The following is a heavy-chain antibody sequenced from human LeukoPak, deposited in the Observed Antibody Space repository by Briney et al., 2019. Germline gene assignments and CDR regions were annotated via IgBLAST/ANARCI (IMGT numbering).Heavy chain of an antibody. D-gene: IGHD6-19*01. Sequence: GGSLRLSCAASGNYWMHWVRQAPGKGLVWVSHINSDGSWTSYADSVKGRFTISKDSAKNTVYLQMNTLRAEDTAVYYCARGLAHFDYWGQGTLVTVSS. CDR1: GNYW. J-gene: IGHJ4*02. CDR2: INSDGSWT. V-gene: IGHV3-74*01. CDR3: ARGLAHFDY.